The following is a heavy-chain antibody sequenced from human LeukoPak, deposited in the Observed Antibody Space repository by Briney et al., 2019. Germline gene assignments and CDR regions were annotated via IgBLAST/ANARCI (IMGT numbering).Heavy chain of an antibody. CDR1: GFTVSSNY. V-gene: IGHV3-66*01. CDR2: IYSGGST. Sequence: PGGSLRLSCAASGFTVSSNYMSWVRQAPGKGLEWVSVIYSGGSTYYADSVKGRFTISRDDSKNTLYLQMNSLRAEDTAVYYCARWLQGHFDYWGQGTLVTVSS. J-gene: IGHJ4*02. D-gene: IGHD5-12*01. CDR3: ARWLQGHFDY.